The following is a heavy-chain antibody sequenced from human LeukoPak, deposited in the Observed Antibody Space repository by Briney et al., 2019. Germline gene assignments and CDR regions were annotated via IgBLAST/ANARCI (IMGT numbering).Heavy chain of an antibody. CDR3: ARGGWVTDASGELFGMDV. D-gene: IGHD3-10*01. CDR1: GYTFSSYD. V-gene: IGHV1-8*02. CDR2: MNPNSGNT. J-gene: IGHJ6*02. Sequence: ASVKVSCKASGYTFSSYDINWVRQATGQGLEWMGRMNPNSGNTNYAQKFQGRVTMTRSTSTSTAYLERSSLRSDDQAANYCARGGWVTDASGELFGMDVWGQGPTVTVSS.